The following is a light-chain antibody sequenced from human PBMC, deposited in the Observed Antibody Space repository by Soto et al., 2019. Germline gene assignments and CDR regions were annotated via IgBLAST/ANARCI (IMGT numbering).Light chain of an antibody. CDR3: QQRNSWPPT. J-gene: IGKJ4*01. CDR2: DVS. CDR1: QSIGSD. V-gene: IGKV3-11*01. Sequence: EIVLTQSPATLSLSPGGRATLSCRASQSIGSDLGWYQQKPGQAPSLLIYDVSNRATGIPARFSGSGSVTYFTLTISSLEPEDSALYYCQQRNSWPPTFGGGTKVEI.